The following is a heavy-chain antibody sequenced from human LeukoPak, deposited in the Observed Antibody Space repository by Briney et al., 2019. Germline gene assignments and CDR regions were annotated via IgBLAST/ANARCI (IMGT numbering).Heavy chain of an antibody. CDR3: AKSVGWVKYYFDY. CDR2: ISGSGGVT. V-gene: IGHV3-23*01. CDR1: GITFNNYA. D-gene: IGHD6-19*01. J-gene: IGHJ4*02. Sequence: PGGSLRLSCAASGITFNNYAMSWVRQAPGKGLEWVSDISGSGGVTHYADSVKGRFTISRDNSKNTLYLQMNSLSAEDTAVYYCAKSVGWVKYYFDYWGQGTLVTVSS.